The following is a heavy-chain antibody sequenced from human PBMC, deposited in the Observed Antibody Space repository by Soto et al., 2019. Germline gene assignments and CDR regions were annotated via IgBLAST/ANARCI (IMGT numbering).Heavy chain of an antibody. V-gene: IGHV2-5*01. CDR3: ARGLATLPVFAFDI. CDR2: IYWSGDE. J-gene: IGHJ3*02. D-gene: IGHD6-6*01. CDR1: GFSLTTSGVG. Sequence: QGTLKKSGPTLVKPTQTLTLTCSFSGFSLTTSGVGVGWIRQSPGKALEWLALIYWSGDEHYRPSLKSRLSIFKDTSKNHVVLIMTDMDPVDTATYYCARGLATLPVFAFDIWGQGTMVTVSS.